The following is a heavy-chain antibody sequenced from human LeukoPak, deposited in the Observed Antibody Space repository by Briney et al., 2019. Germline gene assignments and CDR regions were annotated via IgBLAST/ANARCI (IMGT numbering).Heavy chain of an antibody. J-gene: IGHJ4*02. V-gene: IGHV3-23*01. CDR1: GFTVSSYA. Sequence: PPGGSLRLSCAASGFTVSSYAMSWVRQAPGKGLEWVSAISGSGGSTYYADSVKGRFTISRDNSKNTLYLQMNSLRAEDTAVYYCATPSGFGGVIDFDYWGQGTLVTVSS. D-gene: IGHD3-16*02. CDR3: ATPSGFGGVIDFDY. CDR2: ISGSGGST.